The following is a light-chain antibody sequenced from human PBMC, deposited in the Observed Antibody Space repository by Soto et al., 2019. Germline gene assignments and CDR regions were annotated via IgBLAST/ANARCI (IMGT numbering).Light chain of an antibody. J-gene: IGKJ1*01. Sequence: DIQMTQSPSTLSASVGDRVTITCRASQSIDIWLAWYQQKPGKAPKLLIYMASSLESGVPSRFSGTGSGTEFTLIISSLQPDDFATYYCQQYKTYWTFGQGTKVEIK. V-gene: IGKV1-5*03. CDR2: MAS. CDR3: QQYKTYWT. CDR1: QSIDIW.